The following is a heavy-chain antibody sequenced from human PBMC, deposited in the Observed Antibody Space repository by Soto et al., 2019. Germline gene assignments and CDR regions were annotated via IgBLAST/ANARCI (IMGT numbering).Heavy chain of an antibody. J-gene: IGHJ3*02. V-gene: IGHV3-53*01. Sequence: GGSLRLSCAASGFTVSSNYMSWVRQAPGKGLEWVSVIYSGGSTYYADSVKGRFTISRDNSKNTLYLQMNSLRAEDTAVYYCARGTGGDYDAFDIWGQGTMVTVSS. CDR2: IYSGGST. CDR3: ARGTGGDYDAFDI. CDR1: GFTVSSNY. D-gene: IGHD4-17*01.